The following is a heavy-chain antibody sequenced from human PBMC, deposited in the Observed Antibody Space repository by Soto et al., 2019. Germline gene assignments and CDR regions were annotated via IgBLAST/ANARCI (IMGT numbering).Heavy chain of an antibody. CDR2: IIPNFDTP. V-gene: IGHV1-69*01. Sequence: QVHLVQSGAEVKKPGSSVKVSCKTSGGSFNIYPVSWVRKAPDQGREWLGGIIPNFDTPNYAQKFQDRVTIIADESTSTVYMELRSLRSNDTAVYYCAVAMVREILIFESSGMHVWGQGTTVIVSS. CDR1: GGSFNIYP. D-gene: IGHD3-10*01. J-gene: IGHJ6*02. CDR3: AVAMVREILIFESSGMHV.